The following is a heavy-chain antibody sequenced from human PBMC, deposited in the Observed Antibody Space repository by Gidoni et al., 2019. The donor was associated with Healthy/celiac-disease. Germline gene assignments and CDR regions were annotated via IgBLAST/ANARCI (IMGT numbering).Heavy chain of an antibody. CDR2: ISWNSGSI. J-gene: IGHJ6*02. D-gene: IGHD4-17*01. CDR1: GFTFDVYA. CDR3: AKDMRLGDYYYYYGMDV. Sequence: EVQLVESGGGLVQPGRSLRLSCAASGFTFDVYAMHWVRQAPGKGLEWVSGISWNSGSIGYADSVKGRFTISRDNAKNSLYLQMNSLRAEDTALYYCAKDMRLGDYYYYYGMDVWGQGTTVTVSS. V-gene: IGHV3-9*01.